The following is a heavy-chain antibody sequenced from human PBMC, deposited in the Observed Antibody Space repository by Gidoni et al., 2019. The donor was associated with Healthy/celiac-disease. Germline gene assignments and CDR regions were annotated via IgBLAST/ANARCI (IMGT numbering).Heavy chain of an antibody. Sequence: QVQLQESGPGLVKPSETLSLTCTVSGGSISSYYWSWIRQPAGKGLEWIGRIYTSGSTNYNPSLKSRVTMSVDTSKNQFSLKLSSVTAADTAVYYCARDLATMIGALDWFDPWGQGTLVTVSS. J-gene: IGHJ5*02. CDR3: ARDLATMIGALDWFDP. V-gene: IGHV4-4*07. CDR1: GGSISSYY. CDR2: IYTSGST. D-gene: IGHD3-22*01.